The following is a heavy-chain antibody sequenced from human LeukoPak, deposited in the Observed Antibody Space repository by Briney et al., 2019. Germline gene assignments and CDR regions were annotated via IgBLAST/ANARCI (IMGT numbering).Heavy chain of an antibody. D-gene: IGHD2-2*01. V-gene: IGHV1-8*01. J-gene: IGHJ4*02. CDR1: GYTFTSYG. Sequence: ASVKVSCKASGYTFTSYGINWVRQATGQGLEWMGWMNPNSGNTGYAQKFQGRVTMTRNTSISTAYMELSSLRSEDTAVYYCARVVPAATRDSSGSDYWGQGTLVTVSS. CDR3: ARVVPAATRDSSGSDY. CDR2: MNPNSGNT.